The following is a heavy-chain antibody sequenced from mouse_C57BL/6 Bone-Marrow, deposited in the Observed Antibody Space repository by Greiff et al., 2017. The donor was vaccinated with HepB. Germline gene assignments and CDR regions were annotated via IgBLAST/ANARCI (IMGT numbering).Heavy chain of an antibody. CDR3: ARWGRVGCPYFDY. J-gene: IGHJ2*01. V-gene: IGHV14-2*01. CDR2: IGPEDGET. CDR1: GFNIRDYY. Sequence: EVQLQQSGAELVKPGASVKLSCTASGFNIRDYYMHWVKQRTEQGLEWIGRIGPEDGETKYAPKVQGKATITADTSSNTAYLQLSSLTSEDTAVYYCARWGRVGCPYFDYWGQGTTLTVSS. D-gene: IGHD2-2*01.